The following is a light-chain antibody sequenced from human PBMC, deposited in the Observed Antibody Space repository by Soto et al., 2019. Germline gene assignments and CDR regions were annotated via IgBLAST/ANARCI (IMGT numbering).Light chain of an antibody. Sequence: DMDMTQGPPFLFASVGDSVTIKWRPSQAGPNNMDGDQQKPGKPPKLLIYEESPLHSWVPSRFSGRKSGTEFTLTIDSLQPEDFATYDCRQVTTDTRTCGGGTKVDIK. CDR1: QAGPNN. CDR3: RQVTTDTRT. J-gene: IGKJ4*02. V-gene: IGKV1-9*01. CDR2: EES.